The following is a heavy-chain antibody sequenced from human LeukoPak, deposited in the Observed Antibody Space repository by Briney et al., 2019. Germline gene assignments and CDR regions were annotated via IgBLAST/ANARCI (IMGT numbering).Heavy chain of an antibody. D-gene: IGHD3-10*01. V-gene: IGHV3-15*01. CDR1: GLTFSNAW. J-gene: IGHJ4*02. CDR3: TTDTAMVRGVITRLVDY. Sequence: PGGSLRLSCAASGLTFSNAWMSWVRQAPGKGLEWVGRIKSKTDGGTTDYAAPVKGRFTISRDDSKNTLYLQMNSLKTEDTAVYYCTTDTAMVRGVITRLVDYWGQGTLVTVSS. CDR2: IKSKTDGGTT.